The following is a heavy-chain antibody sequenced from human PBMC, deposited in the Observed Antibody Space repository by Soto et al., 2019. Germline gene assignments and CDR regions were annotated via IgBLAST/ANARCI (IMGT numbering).Heavy chain of an antibody. CDR2: INPNSGGT. CDR1: GYTFTGYY. Sequence: ASVKVSCKASGYTFTGYYMHWVRQAPGQGLEWMGWINPNSGGTNYAQKFQGRVTMTRDTSISTAYMELSRLRSDDTAVYYCARVNVVVVAATREYYFDYWGQGTLVTVS. D-gene: IGHD2-15*01. CDR3: ARVNVVVVAATREYYFDY. V-gene: IGHV1-2*02. J-gene: IGHJ4*02.